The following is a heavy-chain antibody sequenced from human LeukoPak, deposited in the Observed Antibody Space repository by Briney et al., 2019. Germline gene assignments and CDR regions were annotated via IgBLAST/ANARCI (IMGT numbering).Heavy chain of an antibody. CDR3: ASPPSIWDPDNRLMDV. Sequence: ASVKVSCKASGYTFTSYYMHWVRQAPGQGLEWMGIINPSGGSTSYAQKFQGRVTMTRDTSTSTVYMELSSLRAEDTAVYYCASPPSIWDPDNRLMDVWGQGTTVTVSS. CDR2: INPSGGST. V-gene: IGHV1-46*01. D-gene: IGHD1-14*01. CDR1: GYTFTSYY. J-gene: IGHJ6*02.